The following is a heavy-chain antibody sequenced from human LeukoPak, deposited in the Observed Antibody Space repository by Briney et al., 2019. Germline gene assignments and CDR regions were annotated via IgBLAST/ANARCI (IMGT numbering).Heavy chain of an antibody. V-gene: IGHV4-39*01. J-gene: IGHJ4*02. Sequence: SSETLSLTCTVSGGSISSSSYYWGWIRQPPGKGLEWIGSIYYSGSTYYNPSPKSRVTISVDTSKNQFSLKLSSVTAADTAVYYCAWGGYYDSSGYYSPTYWGQGTLVAVSS. CDR2: IYYSGST. CDR1: GGSISSSSYY. D-gene: IGHD3-22*01. CDR3: AWGGYYDSSGYYSPTY.